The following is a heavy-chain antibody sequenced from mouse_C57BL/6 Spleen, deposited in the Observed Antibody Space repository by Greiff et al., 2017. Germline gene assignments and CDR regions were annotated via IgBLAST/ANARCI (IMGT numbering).Heavy chain of an antibody. V-gene: IGHV1-53*01. J-gene: IGHJ4*01. CDR2: INPSNGGT. CDR1: GYTFTSYW. D-gene: IGHD2-10*01. Sequence: VQLQQPGTELVKPGASVKLSCKASGYTFTSYWMHWVKQRPGQGLEWLGNINPSNGGTNYNETLKSKATLTVDKSSSTAYMQLSSLTSEDSAVYYCARSLSYYGNPLAMDYWGQGTSVTVSS. CDR3: ARSLSYYGNPLAMDY.